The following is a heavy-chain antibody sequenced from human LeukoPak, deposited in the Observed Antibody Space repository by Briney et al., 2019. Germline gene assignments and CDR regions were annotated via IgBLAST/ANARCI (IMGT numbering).Heavy chain of an antibody. D-gene: IGHD6-13*01. CDR1: GFTFSSYA. CDR2: ISGTGGST. V-gene: IGHV3-23*01. CDR3: ASLESIAAAGRFVY. Sequence: GGSLRLSCAASGFTFSSYAMSWVRQSPGKGLEWVSAISGTGGSTYYADSVKGRFTISRDNSKNTLYLQMNSLRAEDTAVYYFASLESIAAAGRFVYWRQGTLVTVSS. J-gene: IGHJ4*02.